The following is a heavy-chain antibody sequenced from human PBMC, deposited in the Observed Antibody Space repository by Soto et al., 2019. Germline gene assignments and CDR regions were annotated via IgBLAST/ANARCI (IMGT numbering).Heavy chain of an antibody. CDR3: GRGRRGKIEVLY. J-gene: IGHJ4*02. CDR1: GYTFTGHY. Sequence: VPVKVSSKASGYTFTGHYIHWVRQAPEQGPEWMGEIGPESGATRYAQKFQGRVTMTWDMSITTVYMQLNNLSPDDTAVYYCGRGRRGKIEVLYWGQGTQVTVSS. D-gene: IGHD3-10*01. CDR2: IGPESGAT. V-gene: IGHV1-2*02.